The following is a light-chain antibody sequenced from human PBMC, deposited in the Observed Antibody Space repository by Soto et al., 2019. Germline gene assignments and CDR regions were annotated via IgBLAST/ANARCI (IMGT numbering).Light chain of an antibody. J-gene: IGLJ2*01. CDR2: EFS. CDR1: SSDVGAYIY. CDR3: SSYTTSSSPVV. Sequence: QSVLTQPASVSGSPGQSITISCTGTSSDVGAYIYVSWYQQPPGKAPKLMIYEFSNRPSGVSNRFSGSKSGNTASLTISGLQAEDEADYYCSSYTTSSSPVVFGGGTQLTVL. V-gene: IGLV2-14*01.